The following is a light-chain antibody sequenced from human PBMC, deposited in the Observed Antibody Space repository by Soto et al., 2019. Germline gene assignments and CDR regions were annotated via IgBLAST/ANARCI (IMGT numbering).Light chain of an antibody. CDR2: GAS. V-gene: IGKV3-15*01. CDR1: QSISDN. Sequence: EILMTQSPGTLSVSPGEGATLSCRASQSISDNLAWYQQKPGQAPRLLIYGASTRATGIPDRFSGSGSGTEFSLTVSSLQSEDFAVYWCQQYNSWHNTCGQGTKGDIK. CDR3: QQYNSWHNT. J-gene: IGKJ1*01.